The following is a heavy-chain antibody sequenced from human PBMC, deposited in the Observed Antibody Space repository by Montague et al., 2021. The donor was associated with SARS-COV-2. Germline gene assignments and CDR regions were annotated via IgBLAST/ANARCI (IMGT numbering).Heavy chain of an antibody. Sequence: SLRLSCAASGFTFSSFGMNWVRQAPGKGLEWVSYISGSSSTISYTDSVKGRFAISRDNAKNSLYLQMNSLRDEDTAVYYCARGIPYYGSGSYYAPGDYWGQGTLVTV. CDR3: ARGIPYYGSGSYYAPGDY. J-gene: IGHJ4*02. D-gene: IGHD3-10*01. V-gene: IGHV3-48*02. CDR1: GFTFSSFG. CDR2: ISGSSSTI.